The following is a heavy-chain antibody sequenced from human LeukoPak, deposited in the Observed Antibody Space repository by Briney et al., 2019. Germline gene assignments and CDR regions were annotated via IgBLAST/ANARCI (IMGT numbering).Heavy chain of an antibody. Sequence: SETLSLTCTVSGYSISSGYYWSWIRQPAGKGLEWIGRIYTSGSTNYNPSLKSRVTMSVDTSKNQFSLKLSSVTAADTAVYYCARGSGSSYYYYYMDVWGKGTTVTISS. CDR3: ARGSGSSYYYYYMDV. J-gene: IGHJ6*03. D-gene: IGHD1-26*01. CDR2: IYTSGST. V-gene: IGHV4-4*07. CDR1: GYSISSGYY.